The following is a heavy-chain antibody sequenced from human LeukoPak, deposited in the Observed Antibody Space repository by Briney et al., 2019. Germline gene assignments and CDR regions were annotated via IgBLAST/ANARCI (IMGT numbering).Heavy chain of an antibody. Sequence: PGGSLRLSCAASGFTFSDYYMSWIGQAPGKGLEWGSYISSSGSTIYYADSVKGRFTISRDNAKNSLYLQMNSLRAEDTAVYYCARGLYYDFWSAPGYFQHWGQGTLVTVSS. J-gene: IGHJ1*01. V-gene: IGHV3-11*01. CDR2: ISSSGSTI. CDR1: GFTFSDYY. CDR3: ARGLYYDFWSAPGYFQH. D-gene: IGHD3-3*01.